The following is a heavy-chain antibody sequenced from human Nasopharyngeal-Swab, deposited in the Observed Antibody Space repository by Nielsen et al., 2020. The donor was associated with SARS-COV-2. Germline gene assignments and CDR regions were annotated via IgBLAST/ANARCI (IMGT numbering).Heavy chain of an antibody. CDR2: INPNSGGT. V-gene: IGHV1-2*04. CDR1: GYTFTGYY. J-gene: IGHJ6*02. D-gene: IGHD5-12*01. Sequence: ASVKVSCKASGYTFTGYYMHWVRQAPGQGLEWMGWINPNSGGTNYAQKFQGWVTMTRDTSISTAYMELSRLRSDDTAVYYCARERRIVATILSDYYYVMDVWGQGTTVTVSS. CDR3: ARERRIVATILSDYYYVMDV.